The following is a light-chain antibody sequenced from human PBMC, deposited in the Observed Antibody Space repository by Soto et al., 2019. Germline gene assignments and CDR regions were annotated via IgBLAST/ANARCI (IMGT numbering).Light chain of an antibody. J-gene: IGKJ4*01. V-gene: IGKV3-15*01. CDR2: GAS. CDR1: QSVSSN. Sequence: EIVMTQSPATLSVSPGERVTLSCRASQSVSSNLAWYQQKPGQAPRLLIYGASTRATGIPARFSGSGSGTEFTLTISSLQSEDFAVYYCQQYNNWPRALTCGGGTKVDIK. CDR3: QQYNNWPRALT.